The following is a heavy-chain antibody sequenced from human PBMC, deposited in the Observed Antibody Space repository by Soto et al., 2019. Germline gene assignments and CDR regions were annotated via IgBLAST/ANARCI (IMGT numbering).Heavy chain of an antibody. CDR3: ARDHSIAGQMVRDWYFGL. D-gene: IGHD6-6*01. J-gene: IGHJ2*01. Sequence: EVQLVASGGGLVKSGGSLRLSCAVSGFTFTTYSMNWVRQAPGKGLEWVSSISSSSSDTFYAGSMRGRFTRSRDNAKNALDLQMNSQRAEDTAVYYGARDHSIAGQMVRDWYFGLWGRGSLVTVSS. V-gene: IGHV3-21*02. CDR1: GFTFTTYS. CDR2: ISSSSSDT.